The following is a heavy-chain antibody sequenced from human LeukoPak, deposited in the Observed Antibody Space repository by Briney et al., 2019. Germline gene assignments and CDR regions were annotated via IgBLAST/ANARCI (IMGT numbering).Heavy chain of an antibody. J-gene: IGHJ4*02. CDR2: ISHSGNT. CDR3: ASSSYYDILTGYFPYYFDY. CDR1: GDSISSGAYS. D-gene: IGHD3-9*01. Sequence: TPSETLSLPCDVSGDSISSGAYSGSWIRQPPGEGLEWIGYISHSGNTYYNPSLKSRVTMSVDRSNNQFSLKLSSVTAADTAVYYCASSSYYDILTGYFPYYFDYWGQGTLVTVSS. V-gene: IGHV4-30-2*01.